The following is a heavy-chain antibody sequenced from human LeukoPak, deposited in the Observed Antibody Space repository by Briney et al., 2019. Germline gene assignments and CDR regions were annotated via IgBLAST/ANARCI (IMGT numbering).Heavy chain of an antibody. V-gene: IGHV3-7*01. J-gene: IGHJ4*02. CDR2: INQDGSEK. CDR3: GCSGTNWRVAY. Sequence: GGSLRLSCAASGFTFSSYSMNWVRQVPGKGLEWVANINQDGSEKYYVDSVKGRFTISKDNAKSSLYLQMNSLGAEDTALYYCGCSGTNWRVAYWGQGTLVTVSS. D-gene: IGHD2-2*01. CDR1: GFTFSSYS.